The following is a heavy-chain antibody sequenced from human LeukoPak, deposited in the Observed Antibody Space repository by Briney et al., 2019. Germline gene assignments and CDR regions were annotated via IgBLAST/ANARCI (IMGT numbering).Heavy chain of an antibody. J-gene: IGHJ3*02. CDR3: ARDYIVATMGPVDAFDI. D-gene: IGHD5-12*01. CDR2: IYYSGST. V-gene: IGHV4-39*07. Sequence: SETLSLTCTVSGGSISSSSYYWGWIRQPPGKGLEWIGSIYYSGSTHYNPSLKSRVTISVDTSKNQFSLKLSSVTAADTAVYYCARDYIVATMGPVDAFDIWGQGTMVTVSS. CDR1: GGSISSSSYY.